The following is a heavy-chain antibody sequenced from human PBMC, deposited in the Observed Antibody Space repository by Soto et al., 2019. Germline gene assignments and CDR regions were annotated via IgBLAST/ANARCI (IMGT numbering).Heavy chain of an antibody. CDR3: ARDLGYCSSTSCYAYWFDP. D-gene: IGHD2-2*01. Sequence: ASVKVSCKASGYTFTGYYMHWVLQAPGQGLEWMGWINPNSGGTNYAQKFQGWVTMTRDTSISTAYMELSRLRSDDTAVYYCARDLGYCSSTSCYAYWFDPWGQGTLVTVSS. CDR2: INPNSGGT. V-gene: IGHV1-2*04. J-gene: IGHJ5*02. CDR1: GYTFTGYY.